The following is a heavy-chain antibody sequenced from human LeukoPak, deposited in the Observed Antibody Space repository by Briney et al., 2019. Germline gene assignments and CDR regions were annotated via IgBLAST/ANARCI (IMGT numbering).Heavy chain of an antibody. D-gene: IGHD2-2*02. Sequence: GGSLRLSCAASGFTFSSYWMSRVRQAPGKGLEWVANIKQDGSEKYYVDSVKGRFTISRDNAKNSLYLQMNSLRAEDTAVYYCARDRYCSSTSCYTGPYYYYMDVWGKGTTVTVSS. CDR1: GFTFSSYW. J-gene: IGHJ6*03. CDR3: ARDRYCSSTSCYTGPYYYYMDV. CDR2: IKQDGSEK. V-gene: IGHV3-7*01.